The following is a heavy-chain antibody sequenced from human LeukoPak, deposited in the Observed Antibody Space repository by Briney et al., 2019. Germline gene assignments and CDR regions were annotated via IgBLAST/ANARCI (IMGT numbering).Heavy chain of an antibody. V-gene: IGHV3-74*01. CDR2: INGDGSIT. J-gene: IGHJ3*02. CDR1: GFTFSSCW. D-gene: IGHD7-27*01. Sequence: GGSLRLSCAASGFTFSSCWMHWVRQAPGKGLVWVSHINGDGSITNYADSVKGRFTISRDNAKNTLYLQMNSLRAEDTAVYYCARATGVVDAFDIWGQGTMVTVSS. CDR3: ARATGVVDAFDI.